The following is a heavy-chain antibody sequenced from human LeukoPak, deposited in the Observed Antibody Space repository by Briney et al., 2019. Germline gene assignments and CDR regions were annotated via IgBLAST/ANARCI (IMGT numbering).Heavy chain of an antibody. CDR1: GGSISSGGYY. D-gene: IGHD2-2*01. CDR2: IYYSGST. V-gene: IGHV4-31*03. Sequence: SETLSLTCTVSGGSISSGGYYWSWIRQHPGKGLEWIGYIYYSGSTYYNPSLKSRVIISVDTSKNQFSLKLSSVTAADTAVYYCARLGAYCSSTSCYRFDYWGQGTLVTVSS. J-gene: IGHJ4*02. CDR3: ARLGAYCSSTSCYRFDY.